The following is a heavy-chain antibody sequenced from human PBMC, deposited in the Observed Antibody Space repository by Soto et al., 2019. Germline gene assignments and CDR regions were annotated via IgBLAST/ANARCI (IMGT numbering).Heavy chain of an antibody. CDR1: GIAFSSSD. CDR2: IGRGGDT. D-gene: IGHD4-17*01. V-gene: IGHV3-13*01. J-gene: IGHJ2*01. Sequence: PGGSLRLSCEASGIAFSSSDIHWVRQVSGKSLEWVSAIGRGGDTYYPDSVKGRFTISRENAKNSLYLQMNSLTAGDTAVYFCARELADSVTTASYFDLWGRGTLVTVSS. CDR3: ARELADSVTTASYFDL.